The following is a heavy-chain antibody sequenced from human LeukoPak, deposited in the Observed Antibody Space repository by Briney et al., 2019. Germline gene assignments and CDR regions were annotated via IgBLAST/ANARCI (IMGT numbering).Heavy chain of an antibody. D-gene: IGHD6-13*01. V-gene: IGHV3-9*01. CDR2: ISWNSGSI. J-gene: IGHJ4*02. CDR1: GFTFDDYA. CDR3: AKEAAALSY. Sequence: PGRSLRLSCAASGFTFDDYAMHWVRQAPGKGLEWVSGISWNSGSIGYADSVKGRFTISRDNAKNSLYLQMNSLRAEDTALYYCAKEAAALSYWGQGTLVTVSS.